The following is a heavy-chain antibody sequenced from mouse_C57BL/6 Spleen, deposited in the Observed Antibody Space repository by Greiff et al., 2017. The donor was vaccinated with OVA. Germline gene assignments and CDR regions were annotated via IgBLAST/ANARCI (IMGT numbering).Heavy chain of an antibody. Sequence: QVQLQQPGAELVKPGASVKLSCKASGYTFTSYWMQWVKQRPGQGLEWIGEIDPSDSYTNYNQKFKGKATLTVDTSSSTAYMQLSSLTSEDSAVYYCARNGYDGWFAYWGQGTLVTVSA. CDR2: IDPSDSYT. CDR1: GYTFTSYW. CDR3: ARNGYDGWFAY. D-gene: IGHD2-2*01. V-gene: IGHV1-50*01. J-gene: IGHJ3*01.